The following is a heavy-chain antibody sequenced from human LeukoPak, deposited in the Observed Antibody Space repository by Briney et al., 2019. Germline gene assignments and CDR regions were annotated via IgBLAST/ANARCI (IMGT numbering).Heavy chain of an antibody. J-gene: IGHJ4*02. D-gene: IGHD3-16*01. Sequence: GGSLRLSCAASGFTFSSYSMNWVRQAPGKGLEWVSSISSSSSYIYYADPVKGRFTISRDNAKNSLYLQMNSLRAEDTAVYYCARDSTGGSPAFDYWGRGTLVTVSS. CDR2: ISSSSSYI. V-gene: IGHV3-21*01. CDR1: GFTFSSYS. CDR3: ARDSTGGSPAFDY.